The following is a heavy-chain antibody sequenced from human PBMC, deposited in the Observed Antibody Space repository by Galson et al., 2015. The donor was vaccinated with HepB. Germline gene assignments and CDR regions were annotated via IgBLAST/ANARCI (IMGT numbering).Heavy chain of an antibody. CDR3: ARGGNSGWYVGGGLQLDYYSGMDV. V-gene: IGHV1-69*13. CDR1: GGTFSNFA. Sequence: SVKVSCKASGGTFSNFAISWVRQAPGQGLEWMGGIIPLFGAANYTQKLQGRVTIAADESTSTAYMELNSLRSDDTAVYYCARGGNSGWYVGGGLQLDYYSGMDVWGQGTTVTVSS. CDR2: IIPLFGAA. D-gene: IGHD6-19*01. J-gene: IGHJ6*02.